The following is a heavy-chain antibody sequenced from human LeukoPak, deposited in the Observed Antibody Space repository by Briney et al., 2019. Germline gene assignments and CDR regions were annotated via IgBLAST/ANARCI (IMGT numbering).Heavy chain of an antibody. CDR1: GFPFSDYY. CDR2: ISGNGEYT. Sequence: GRSLRLSCAASGFPFSDYYMSWIRQAPGKGLEWVSYISGNGEYTEYADSVKGRFTIYRDNAKSSLYLQMDSLRAEDTGVYYCARDGYSSGWYFWGQGTMVTVSS. CDR3: ARDGYSSGWYF. V-gene: IGHV3-11*06. J-gene: IGHJ3*01. D-gene: IGHD6-19*01.